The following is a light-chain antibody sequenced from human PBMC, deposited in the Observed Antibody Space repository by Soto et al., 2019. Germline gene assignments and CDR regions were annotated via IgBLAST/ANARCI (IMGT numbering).Light chain of an antibody. CDR2: GAS. Sequence: EIVMTQSPATLSVSPGERATLSCRASQSVSINLAWYQQKPGQAPRLLIYGASARATGIPASFSGSGSGTEFTLSISSLQSVDFAVYYCQQYNNWPNTFGQGTKLEIK. CDR3: QQYNNWPNT. CDR1: QSVSIN. J-gene: IGKJ2*01. V-gene: IGKV3-15*01.